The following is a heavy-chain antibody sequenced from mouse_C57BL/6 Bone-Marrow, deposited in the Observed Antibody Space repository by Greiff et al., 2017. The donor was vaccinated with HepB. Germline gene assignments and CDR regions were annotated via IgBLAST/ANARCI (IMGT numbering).Heavy chain of an antibody. Sequence: EVQVVESGGGLVQPGGSLKLSCAASGFTFSDYYMYWVRQTPEKRLEWVAYISNGGGSTYYPDTVKGRFTISRDNAKNTLYLQMSRLKSEDTAMYYCARPPRSYYYGSFYWYFDVWGTGTTVTVSS. CDR3: ARPPRSYYYGSFYWYFDV. V-gene: IGHV5-12*01. CDR2: ISNGGGST. J-gene: IGHJ1*03. CDR1: GFTFSDYY. D-gene: IGHD1-1*01.